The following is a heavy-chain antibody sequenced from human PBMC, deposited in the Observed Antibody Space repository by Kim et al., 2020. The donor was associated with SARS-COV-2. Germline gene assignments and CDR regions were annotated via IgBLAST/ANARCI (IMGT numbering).Heavy chain of an antibody. Sequence: SETLSLTCAVYGGSFSGYYWSWIRQPPGKGLEWIGEINHSGSTNYNPSLKSRVTISVDTSKNQFSLKLSSVTAADTAVYYCARGRCYFDYWGQGTLVTVS. D-gene: IGHD2-8*01. CDR2: INHSGST. CDR1: GGSFSGYY. J-gene: IGHJ4*02. CDR3: ARGRCYFDY. V-gene: IGHV4-34*01.